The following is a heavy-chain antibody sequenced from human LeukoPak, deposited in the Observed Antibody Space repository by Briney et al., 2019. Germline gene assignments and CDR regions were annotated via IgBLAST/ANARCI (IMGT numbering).Heavy chain of an antibody. D-gene: IGHD2-21*01. Sequence: ASVKVSCKASGYTFTSYGISWVRQAPGQGLEWMGWISAYNGNTNYAQKLQGRVTMTTDTSTSTAYMELRSLRSDDTAVYYCATRKAYCGGDCYSNDYWGQGTLVTVSS. CDR2: ISAYNGNT. V-gene: IGHV1-18*01. CDR3: ATRKAYCGGDCYSNDY. J-gene: IGHJ4*02. CDR1: GYTFTSYG.